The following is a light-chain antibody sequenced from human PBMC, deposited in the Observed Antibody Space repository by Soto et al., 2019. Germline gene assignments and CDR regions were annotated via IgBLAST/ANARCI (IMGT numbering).Light chain of an antibody. CDR2: DAS. CDR3: QQRGNRPPWT. CDR1: QSVDKY. Sequence: EIVMTQSPATLSLSPGERATLSCRASQSVDKYLVWYQQKPGQAPRLLIYDASNRATGIPARFSGSGSGTDFTLTISSLEPEDFAVYYCQQRGNRPPWTFGQGTKMDIK. V-gene: IGKV3-11*01. J-gene: IGKJ1*01.